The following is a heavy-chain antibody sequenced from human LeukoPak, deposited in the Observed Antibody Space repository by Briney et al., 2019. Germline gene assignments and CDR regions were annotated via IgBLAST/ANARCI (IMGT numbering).Heavy chain of an antibody. D-gene: IGHD5-24*01. CDR2: LNPNSGDT. CDR1: GYTFTDYY. J-gene: IGHJ4*02. Sequence: ASVKVSCKASGYTFTDYYIHWVRQAPGQGLEWMGWLNPNSGDTNYAQKFQGRVSMTRYTSISTAYMDLSDLRSDDTGVYYCVRGKNIEMATMSGGSDYWGQGTLVTVSS. CDR3: VRGKNIEMATMSGGSDY. V-gene: IGHV1-2*02.